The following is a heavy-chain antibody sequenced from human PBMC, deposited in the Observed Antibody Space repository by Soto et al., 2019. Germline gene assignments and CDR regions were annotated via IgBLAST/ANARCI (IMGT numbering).Heavy chain of an antibody. D-gene: IGHD3-22*01. V-gene: IGHV3-23*01. CDR1: GFTFSSYA. CDR3: AKKLEIVVVITAIDY. CDR2: ISGSGGST. Sequence: GGSLRLSCAASGFTFSSYAMSCVRQAPGKGLEWVSAISGSGGSTYYADSVKGRFTISRDNSKNTLYLQMNSLRAEDTAVYYCAKKLEIVVVITAIDYWGEGTLVTVSS. J-gene: IGHJ4*01.